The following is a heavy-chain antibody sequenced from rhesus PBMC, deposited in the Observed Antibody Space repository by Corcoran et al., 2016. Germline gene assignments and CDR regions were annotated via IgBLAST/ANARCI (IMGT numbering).Heavy chain of an antibody. Sequence: QLQLQESGPGLVKPSETVSLSCAGSGGSISSNYWRWIRQPPGKRLEGIGGIFGSGEIIDNNPSLRSLVPISDDTPKNLFSLKLSSVTAADTALYFGANGCFGRGCPLVNIDFGGQGILVTV. V-gene: IGHV4-160*01. CDR2: IFGSGEII. J-gene: IGHJ4*01. CDR3: ANGCFGRGCPLVNIDF. CDR1: GGSISSNY. D-gene: IGHD2-21*01.